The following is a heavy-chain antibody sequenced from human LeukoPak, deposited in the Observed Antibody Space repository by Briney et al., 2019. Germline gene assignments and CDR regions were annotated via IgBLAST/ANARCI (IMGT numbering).Heavy chain of an antibody. CDR2: INPNSGGT. CDR1: GYTFTGYY. CDR3: AREVRFRTRQFDP. V-gene: IGHV1-2*02. J-gene: IGHJ5*02. Sequence: RASVKVSCKASGYTFTGYYMHWVRQAPGQGLEWMGWINPNSGGTNYAQKFQGRVTMTRDTSISIAYMELSRLRSDDTAVYYCAREVRFRTRQFDPWGQGTLVTVSS. D-gene: IGHD3-10*01.